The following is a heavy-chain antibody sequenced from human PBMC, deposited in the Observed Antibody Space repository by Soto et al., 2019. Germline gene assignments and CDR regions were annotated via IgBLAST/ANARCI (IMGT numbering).Heavy chain of an antibody. CDR3: AREASLGDYYYYGMDV. CDR2: IYYSGST. V-gene: IGHV4-31*03. CDR1: GGSISSGGYY. Sequence: QVQLQESGPGLVKPSQTLSLTCTVSGGSISSGGYYCSWIRQHPGKGLEWIGYIYYSGSTYYNPSLKSRVTISVDTSKNQFSLKLSSVTAADTAVYYCAREASLGDYYYYGMDVWGQGTTVTVSS. D-gene: IGHD3-16*01. J-gene: IGHJ6*02.